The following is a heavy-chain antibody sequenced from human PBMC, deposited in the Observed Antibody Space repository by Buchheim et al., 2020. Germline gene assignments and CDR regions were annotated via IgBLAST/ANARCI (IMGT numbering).Heavy chain of an antibody. CDR2: SYYSGSN. CDR1: GGSISSGGYS. Sequence: QVQLQESGPGLVKPSQTLSLTCAVSGGSISSGGYSWSWIRQPPGKGLEWIGYSYYSGSNYYNPSLKSQVTISVEPSKNQFSLKLSAVTAADTAVYYCARARSLYCSGGSCSTFDYWGQGTL. D-gene: IGHD2-15*01. J-gene: IGHJ4*02. V-gene: IGHV4-30-4*07. CDR3: ARARSLYCSGGSCSTFDY.